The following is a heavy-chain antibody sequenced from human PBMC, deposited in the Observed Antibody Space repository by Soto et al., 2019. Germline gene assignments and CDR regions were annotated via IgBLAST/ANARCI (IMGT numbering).Heavy chain of an antibody. V-gene: IGHV3-30*18. CDR3: AKDARYSYGSIDY. D-gene: IGHD5-18*01. Sequence: QVQLVESGGGVVQPGRSLRLSCAASGFTFSSYGMHWVRQAPGKGLEWVAVISYDGSNKYYADSVKGRFTISRDNSKNTLYLQMNSLRAEDTAVYYCAKDARYSYGSIDYWGQGTLVTVSS. CDR1: GFTFSSYG. J-gene: IGHJ4*02. CDR2: ISYDGSNK.